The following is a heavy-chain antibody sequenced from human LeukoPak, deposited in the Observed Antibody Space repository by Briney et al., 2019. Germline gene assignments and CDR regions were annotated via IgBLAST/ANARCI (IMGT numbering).Heavy chain of an antibody. Sequence: NTAGSLRLYCAASGFTFSSYSMNWVRQAPGKGLEWVSSISSSSSYIYYADSVKGRFTISRDNAKNSLYLQMNSLRAEDTAVYYCARGSSGYEYPDYWGQGTLVTVSS. J-gene: IGHJ4*02. CDR1: GFTFSSYS. V-gene: IGHV3-21*01. CDR3: ARGSSGYEYPDY. CDR2: ISSSSSYI. D-gene: IGHD5-12*01.